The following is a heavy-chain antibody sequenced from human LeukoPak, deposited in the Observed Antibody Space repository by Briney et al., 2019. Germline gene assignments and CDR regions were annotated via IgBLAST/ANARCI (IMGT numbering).Heavy chain of an antibody. Sequence: PSETLSLTCTVSGGSISSSSYYWGWIRQPPGKGLEWIGYIYYSGSTNYNPSLKSRVTISVDTSKNQFSLKLSSVTAADTAVYYCARAPPYYYDSRLMDAFDIWGQGTMVTVSS. V-gene: IGHV4-61*05. CDR2: IYYSGST. J-gene: IGHJ3*02. CDR3: ARAPPYYYDSRLMDAFDI. CDR1: GGSISSSSYY. D-gene: IGHD3-22*01.